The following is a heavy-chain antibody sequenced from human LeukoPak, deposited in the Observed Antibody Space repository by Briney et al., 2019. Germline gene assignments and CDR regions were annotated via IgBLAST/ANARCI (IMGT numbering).Heavy chain of an antibody. D-gene: IGHD7-27*01. V-gene: IGHV3-23*01. CDR3: AKGLTGDPYYYYYMDV. J-gene: IGHJ6*03. Sequence: GGSLRLSCAASGFTFSSYAMSWVRQAPGKGLEWVSAISGSGGSTYYADSVKGRFTISRDNSKNTLYLQMNSLRAEDTAVYYCAKGLTGDPYYYYYMDVWGKGTTVTVSS. CDR1: GFTFSSYA. CDR2: ISGSGGST.